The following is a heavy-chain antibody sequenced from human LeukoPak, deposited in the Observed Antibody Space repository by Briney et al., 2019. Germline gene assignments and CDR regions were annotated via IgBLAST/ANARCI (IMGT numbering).Heavy chain of an antibody. D-gene: IGHD5-24*01. V-gene: IGHV3-48*03. CDR2: IGDTGYSK. Sequence: GGSLRLSCAASGFTFSSYAMHWVRQAPGKGLEWASYIGDTGYSKYYADSVKGRFTISRDNAKNSLYLQMNSLRAEDTAVYYCAREKAWEMATNHFDYWGQGTLVTVSS. J-gene: IGHJ4*02. CDR1: GFTFSSYA. CDR3: AREKAWEMATNHFDY.